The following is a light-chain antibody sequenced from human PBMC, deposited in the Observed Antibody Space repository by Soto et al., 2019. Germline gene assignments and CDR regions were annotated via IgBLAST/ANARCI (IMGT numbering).Light chain of an antibody. Sequence: QSVLTQPPSVSGAPGQRVTIFCTGSSSNIGAGYDVHWYQQFPGTAPKVLIYGNTNRPSGVPDRFSGSKSGTLGSLAITGLQAEDEADYYCQSYDSSLSGYVFGTGTKLTVL. V-gene: IGLV1-40*01. CDR3: QSYDSSLSGYV. J-gene: IGLJ1*01. CDR1: SSNIGAGYD. CDR2: GNT.